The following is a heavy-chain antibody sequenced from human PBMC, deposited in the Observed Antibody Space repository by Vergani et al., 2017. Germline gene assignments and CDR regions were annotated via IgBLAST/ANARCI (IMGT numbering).Heavy chain of an antibody. CDR3: ANSAAIFGLVSQRVPSSAPNMDV. Sequence: QVQLVESGGGVVQPGRSLRLSCAASRFTFSSYGMHWVRQAPGKGLEWVAVISYDGSNKYYADSVKGRFTISRDNSKNTLYLQMNSLRAEDTAVYYCANSAAIFGLVSQRVPSSAPNMDVWGQGTTVTVSS. J-gene: IGHJ6*02. CDR1: RFTFSSYG. V-gene: IGHV3-30*18. CDR2: ISYDGSNK. D-gene: IGHD3-3*01.